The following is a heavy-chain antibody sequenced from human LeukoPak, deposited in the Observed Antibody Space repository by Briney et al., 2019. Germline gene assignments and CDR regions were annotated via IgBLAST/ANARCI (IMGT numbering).Heavy chain of an antibody. CDR3: ARVVYDSSGNDAFDI. CDR1: GGSISSGGYS. V-gene: IGHV4-30-2*01. Sequence: PSETLSLTCAVSGGSISSGGYSWSWIRQPPGKGLEWIGYIYHSGSTYYNPSLKSRVTISVDRSKNQFSLKLSSVTAADTAVYYCARVVYDSSGNDAFDIWGQGTMVTVSS. CDR2: IYHSGST. D-gene: IGHD3-22*01. J-gene: IGHJ3*02.